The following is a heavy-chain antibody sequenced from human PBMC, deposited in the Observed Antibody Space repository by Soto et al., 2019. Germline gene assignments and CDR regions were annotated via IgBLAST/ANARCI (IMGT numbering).Heavy chain of an antibody. D-gene: IGHD1-26*01. J-gene: IGHJ6*02. CDR1: GFSIRSYY. CDR2: IYTSGTT. V-gene: IGHV4-4*07. CDR3: SREGASGFGMDG. Sequence: SETLSLTGDVSGFSIRSYYLILLRQPAGKALEWIGRIYTSGTTNYNPSLKSRVTMLVDTSKNQFSLKLSSVTAADTAVYYCSREGASGFGMDGWGQGTTVTVS.